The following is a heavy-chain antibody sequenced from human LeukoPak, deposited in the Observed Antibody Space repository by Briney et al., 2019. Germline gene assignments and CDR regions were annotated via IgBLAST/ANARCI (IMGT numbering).Heavy chain of an antibody. Sequence: ASVKVSCKASGYTFTSYGISWVRQAPGQGLEWMGWISAYNGNTNYAQKLRGRVTMTTDTSTSTAYMELRSLRSDDTAVYYCARDQGGYFGSGSHSDYWGQGTLVTVSP. J-gene: IGHJ4*02. CDR1: GYTFTSYG. D-gene: IGHD3-10*01. V-gene: IGHV1-18*04. CDR2: ISAYNGNT. CDR3: ARDQGGYFGSGSHSDY.